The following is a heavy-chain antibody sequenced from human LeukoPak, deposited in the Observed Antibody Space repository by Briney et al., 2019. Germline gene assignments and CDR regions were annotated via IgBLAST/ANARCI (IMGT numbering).Heavy chain of an antibody. CDR2: IWYDGSNK. D-gene: IGHD5-12*01. CDR3: ARGMGGYGGYDY. J-gene: IGHJ4*02. CDR1: GFTFSSYG. Sequence: GGSLRLSCAASGFTFSSYGMHWVRQAPGKGLEWVAVIWYDGSNKYYADSVKGRFTISRDNSKNTLYLQMSSLRAEDTAVYYCARGMGGYGGYDYWGQGTLVTVSS. V-gene: IGHV3-33*01.